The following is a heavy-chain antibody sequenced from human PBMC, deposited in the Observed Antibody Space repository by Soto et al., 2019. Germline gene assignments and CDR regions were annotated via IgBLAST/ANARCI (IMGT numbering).Heavy chain of an antibody. D-gene: IGHD4-17*01. V-gene: IGHV1-18*01. CDR3: ARVYGDYQTNWFDP. J-gene: IGHJ5*02. CDR2: ISTYDGNT. CDR1: GYTFTSFG. Sequence: ASVKVSCKASGYTFTSFGVTWVRQAPGQGLEWMGWISTYDGNTNYAQKLQGRVTINPDTSKNQFSLQLNSVTPEDTAVYYCARVYGDYQTNWFDPWGQGTLVTVSS.